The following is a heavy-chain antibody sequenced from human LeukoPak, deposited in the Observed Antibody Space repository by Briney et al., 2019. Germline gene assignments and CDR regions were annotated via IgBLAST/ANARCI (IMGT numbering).Heavy chain of an antibody. CDR2: ITTNSGGT. J-gene: IGHJ4*02. CDR3: ARDQGGYAMNY. CDR1: AYTFTGYY. V-gene: IGHV1-2*06. Sequence: ASVKVSCKASAYTFTGYYLHWVRQPPGQGLEWMGRITTNSGGTDYDQTFHGRVTMTRATSISTAYMERSRLRADDTAVYYCARDQGGYAMNYWGQGTLVTVSS. D-gene: IGHD5-12*01.